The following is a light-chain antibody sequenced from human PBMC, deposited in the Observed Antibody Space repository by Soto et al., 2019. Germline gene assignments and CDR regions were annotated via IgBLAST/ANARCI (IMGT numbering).Light chain of an antibody. CDR1: ESVSNW. Sequence: DIQMTQSPYTLSASVGDRVNMTCRASESVSNWLAWYQQKPGKSPKLLIYDGSSLQSGVPSRFSGSGSGTDFTLTIASLQPEDFSTYYCQQSDSTPYTFGQGTKVDIK. V-gene: IGKV1-5*01. CDR3: QQSDSTPYT. J-gene: IGKJ2*01. CDR2: DGS.